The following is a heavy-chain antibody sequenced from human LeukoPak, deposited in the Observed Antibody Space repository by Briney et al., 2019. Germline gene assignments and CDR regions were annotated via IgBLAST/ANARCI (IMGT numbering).Heavy chain of an antibody. Sequence: GGSLRLSCAASGFTFSSYSMNWVRQAPGKGLEWVSSISSSSSYIYYADPVKGRFTISRDNSKNTLYLQMNSLRAEDTAVYYCAKASAMIVVVSKHFDYWGQGTLVTVSS. CDR3: AKASAMIVVVSKHFDY. CDR1: GFTFSSYS. J-gene: IGHJ4*02. D-gene: IGHD3-22*01. CDR2: ISSSSSYI. V-gene: IGHV3-21*04.